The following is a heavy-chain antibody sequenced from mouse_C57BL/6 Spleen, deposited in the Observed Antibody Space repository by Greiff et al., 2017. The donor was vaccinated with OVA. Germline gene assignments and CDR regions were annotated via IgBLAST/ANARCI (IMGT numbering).Heavy chain of an antibody. CDR2: IRNKANGYTT. CDR1: GFTFTDYY. CDR3: ARWYSNHWYFDV. D-gene: IGHD2-5*01. V-gene: IGHV7-3*01. J-gene: IGHJ1*03. Sequence: EVKVVESGGGLVQPGGSLSLSCAASGFTFTDYYMSWVRQPPGKALEWLGFIRNKANGYTTEYSASVKGRFTISRDNSQSILYLQMNALRAEDSATYYCARWYSNHWYFDVWGTGTTVTVSS.